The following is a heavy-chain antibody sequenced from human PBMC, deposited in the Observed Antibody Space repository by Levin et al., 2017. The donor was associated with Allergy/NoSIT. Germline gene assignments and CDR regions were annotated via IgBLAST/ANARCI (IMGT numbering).Heavy chain of an antibody. V-gene: IGHV1-2*02. D-gene: IGHD6-19*01. CDR1: GYTFTGYY. CDR2: INPNSGGT. CDR3: ARDRRLVRNWFDP. J-gene: IGHJ5*02. Sequence: ASVKVSCKASGYTFTGYYMHWVRQAPGQGLEWMGWINPNSGGTNYAQKFQGRVTMTRDTSISTAYMELSRLRSDDTAVYYCARDRRLVRNWFDPWGQGTLVTVSS.